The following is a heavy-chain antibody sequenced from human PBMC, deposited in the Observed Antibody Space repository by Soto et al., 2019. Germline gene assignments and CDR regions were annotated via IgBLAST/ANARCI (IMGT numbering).Heavy chain of an antibody. CDR2: ISSSGNTI. Sequence: GGSLRLSCAASGFTFSDYYMSWIRQAPGKGLEWVSYISSSGNTIYYADSVKGRFTISRDNAKNSLHLQMNSLRAEDTAVYYCAREGVYCSGGSCYRTDAFDIWGQGTMVTVSS. V-gene: IGHV3-11*01. J-gene: IGHJ3*02. CDR3: AREGVYCSGGSCYRTDAFDI. CDR1: GFTFSDYY. D-gene: IGHD2-15*01.